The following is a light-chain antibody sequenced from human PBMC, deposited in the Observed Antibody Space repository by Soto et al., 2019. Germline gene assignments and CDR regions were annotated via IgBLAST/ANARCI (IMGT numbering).Light chain of an antibody. V-gene: IGKV3-20*01. Sequence: IVLTQSPGTLSLSPGERATLSCRASERLSSVYLAWYQQRPGQPPRLLIYGASNRATGIPDRFSGSGSGTDFTLIINRLEPEDVAIYYCQQYNNWPPITFGQGTRLEIK. CDR3: QQYNNWPPIT. CDR2: GAS. J-gene: IGKJ5*01. CDR1: ERLSSVY.